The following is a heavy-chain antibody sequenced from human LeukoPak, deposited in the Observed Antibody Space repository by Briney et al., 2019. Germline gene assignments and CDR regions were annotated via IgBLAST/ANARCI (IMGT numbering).Heavy chain of an antibody. CDR2: IKSKTDGGTT. Sequence: GGSLRLSCAASGFTFSNAWMSWVRQAPGKGLEWVGRIKSKTDGGTTDYAAPVKGRFTISRDDTKNTLYLKMNSLKTEDTAVYYCTTEGEWELDLDYWGQGTLVTVSS. V-gene: IGHV3-15*01. CDR3: TTEGEWELDLDY. J-gene: IGHJ4*02. D-gene: IGHD1-26*01. CDR1: GFTFSNAW.